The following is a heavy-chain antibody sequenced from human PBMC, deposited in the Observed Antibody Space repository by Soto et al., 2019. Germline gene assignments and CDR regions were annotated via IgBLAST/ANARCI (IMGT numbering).Heavy chain of an antibody. CDR2: IYWDGDK. J-gene: IGHJ4*02. CDR1: GFSLSTSGVG. CDR3: AHRLKKPGTYYDFWSGHVVSYVES. Sequence: QITLKESGPTLVKPPQTLTLTCTFSGFSLSTSGVGVGSIRQPPGKALEWLALIYWDGDKRYSPSLKSRLTITKDTSENPVVLTMTNMDPVDTAPDYCAHRLKKPGTYYDFWSGHVVSYVESWGQGTLVTVSS. D-gene: IGHD3-3*01. V-gene: IGHV2-5*02.